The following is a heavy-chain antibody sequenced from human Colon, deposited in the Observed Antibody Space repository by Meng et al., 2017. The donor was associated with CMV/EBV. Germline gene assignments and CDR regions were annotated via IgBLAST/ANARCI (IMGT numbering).Heavy chain of an antibody. J-gene: IGHJ3*02. D-gene: IGHD2-8*01. V-gene: IGHV3-53*01. Sequence: GGSLRLSCTASGFNASNTYMTWVRQAPGKGLEWVSLIYTGGDTYYADSVKGRFTFSRDVLRNIFYLQMHSLRAEDTAVYYCARSFCTMGCYINAFDIWGQGTMATVSS. CDR3: ARSFCTMGCYINAFDI. CDR1: GFNASNTY. CDR2: IYTGGDT.